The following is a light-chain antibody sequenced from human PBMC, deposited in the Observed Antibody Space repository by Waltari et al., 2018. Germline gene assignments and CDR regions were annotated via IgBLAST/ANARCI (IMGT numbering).Light chain of an antibody. V-gene: IGKV3-11*01. CDR3: LQRSNWPLT. J-gene: IGKJ4*01. CDR1: QSVSRY. CDR2: DAS. Sequence: EIVLTQSPATLSLSPGERATLSCGASQSVSRYLAWYQQKLGQAPRLLIYDASKRATGIPARFSGSGSGTDFTLTISSLEPEDFAVYYCLQRSNWPLTFGGGTKVEIK.